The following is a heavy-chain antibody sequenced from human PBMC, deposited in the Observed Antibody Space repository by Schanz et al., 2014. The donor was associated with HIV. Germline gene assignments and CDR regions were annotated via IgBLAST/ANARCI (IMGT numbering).Heavy chain of an antibody. V-gene: IGHV3-23*01. CDR1: GLPFSTSA. D-gene: IGHD3-10*01. CDR2: ISGSGGST. CDR3: AKDEYYYGSGSYIYFYYGMDV. Sequence: DVQILESGGGLVQPGGSRRLSCAVSGLPFSTSAMSWVRQAPGKGLEWVSDISGSGGSTYYADSVKGRFTISRDNSRNTLYLEINSLRADDTAVYYCAKDEYYYGSGSYIYFYYGMDVWGQGTTVTVSS. J-gene: IGHJ6*02.